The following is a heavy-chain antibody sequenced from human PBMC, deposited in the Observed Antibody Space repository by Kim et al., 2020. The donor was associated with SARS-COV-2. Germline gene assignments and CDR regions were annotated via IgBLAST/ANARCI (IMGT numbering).Heavy chain of an antibody. CDR1: GGTFSRYA. J-gene: IGHJ4*02. CDR2: IIPIFGTA. D-gene: IGHD6-13*01. Sequence: VKVSCKASGGTFSRYAISWVRQAPGQGLEWMGGIIPIFGTANYAQKFQGRVTITADKSTSTAYMELSSLRSEDTAVYYCATEGPAAGYFDYWGQGTLVTVSS. V-gene: IGHV1-69*06. CDR3: ATEGPAAGYFDY.